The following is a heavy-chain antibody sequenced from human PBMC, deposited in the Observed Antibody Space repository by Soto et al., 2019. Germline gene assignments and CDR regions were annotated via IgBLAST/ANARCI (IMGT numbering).Heavy chain of an antibody. V-gene: IGHV1-46*03. CDR3: ARTLFGTYREFDY. J-gene: IGHJ4*02. CDR1: GYTFTSYY. CDR2: INPSAGST. D-gene: IGHD1-26*01. Sequence: ASVKVSCKASGYTFTSYYMHWVRQAPGQGLEWMGIINPSAGSTSYAQNFQGRVTMTRDMSTSTVYMELDSLRSEDTAVYYCARTLFGTYREFDYWGQGTLVTVSS.